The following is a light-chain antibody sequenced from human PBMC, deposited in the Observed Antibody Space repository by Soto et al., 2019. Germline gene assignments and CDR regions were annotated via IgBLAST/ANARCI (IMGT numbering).Light chain of an antibody. CDR3: QQYNNWPPVT. CDR2: GAS. V-gene: IGKV3-15*01. Sequence: EIVMTQSPATLSVSPGERATLSCRASQSVSSNLAWYQQKPGQAPRLLIYGASTRATGVPARFSGSGSGTEFTLTISSPQSEDFAVYYCQQYNNWPPVTVGQGTKVDIK. J-gene: IGKJ1*01. CDR1: QSVSSN.